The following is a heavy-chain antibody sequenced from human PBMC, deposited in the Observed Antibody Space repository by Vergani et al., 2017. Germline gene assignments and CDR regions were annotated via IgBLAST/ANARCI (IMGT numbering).Heavy chain of an antibody. J-gene: IGHJ4*02. CDR1: GFTFSSHA. Sequence: EVQLLQSEGAVVQPGGSLRLSCVASGFTFSSHAMSWACQGHGQGLELVSSIRNTGDSTHYADSVRGRFTISRDNSQNTLYLRMNSLRVEDTAVYYCGRGSGNSNWGQGTLVTVSS. CDR3: GRGSGNSN. D-gene: IGHD4-23*01. V-gene: IGHV3-23*01. CDR2: IRNTGDST.